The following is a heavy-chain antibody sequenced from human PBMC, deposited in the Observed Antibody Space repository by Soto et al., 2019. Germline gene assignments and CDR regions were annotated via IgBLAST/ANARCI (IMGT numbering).Heavy chain of an antibody. CDR3: TTAWYDYVWGSYVYFDY. V-gene: IGHV3-15*07. J-gene: IGHJ4*02. Sequence: GGSLRLSCAASGFTFSNAWMNWVRQAPGKGLEWVGRIKSKTDGGTTDYAAPVKGRFTISRDDSKNTLYLQMNSLKTEDTAVYYCTTAWYDYVWGSYVYFDYWGQGTLVTVSS. D-gene: IGHD3-16*01. CDR1: GFTFSNAW. CDR2: IKSKTDGGTT.